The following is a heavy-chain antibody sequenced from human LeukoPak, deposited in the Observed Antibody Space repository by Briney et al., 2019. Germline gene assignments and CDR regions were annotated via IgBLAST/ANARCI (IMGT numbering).Heavy chain of an antibody. J-gene: IGHJ4*02. Sequence: SETLSLTCSVSGGSISSYYWNWIRQPPGKGVEWIGYIHYSGNTNYNPSLKSRVTMSVDTSKNQFSLKLSSVTAADTAVYYCARARGYSGYDSRFDYWGQGTLVSVSS. V-gene: IGHV4-59*12. D-gene: IGHD5-12*01. CDR3: ARARGYSGYDSRFDY. CDR2: IHYSGNT. CDR1: GGSISSYY.